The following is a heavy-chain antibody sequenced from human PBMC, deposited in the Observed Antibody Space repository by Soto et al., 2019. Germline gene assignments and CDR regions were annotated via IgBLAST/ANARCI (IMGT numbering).Heavy chain of an antibody. CDR3: ARSSSWTPTIWFDP. Sequence: SETLSLTCTVSGGSISSYYWSWIRQPPGKGLEWIGYIYYSGSTNYNPSLKSRVTISVDTSKNQFSLKLSSVTAADTAVYYCARSSSWTPTIWFDPWGQGTLVTVS. CDR1: GGSISSYY. D-gene: IGHD6-13*01. CDR2: IYYSGST. J-gene: IGHJ5*02. V-gene: IGHV4-59*01.